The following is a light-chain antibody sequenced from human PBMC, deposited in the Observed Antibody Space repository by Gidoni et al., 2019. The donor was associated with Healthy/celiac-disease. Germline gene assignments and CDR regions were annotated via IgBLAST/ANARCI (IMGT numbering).Light chain of an antibody. V-gene: IGKV1-9*01. CDR1: QGISSY. CDR3: QQLNSYPSMCS. CDR2: AAS. Sequence: DIQLTQSPSFLSASVGDRVTITCRASQGISSYLAWYQQKPGKAPKLLIYAASTLQSGVPSRFSGSGSGTEFTLTISSLQPEDFATYYGQQLNSYPSMCSFGQXTKLEIK. J-gene: IGKJ2*04.